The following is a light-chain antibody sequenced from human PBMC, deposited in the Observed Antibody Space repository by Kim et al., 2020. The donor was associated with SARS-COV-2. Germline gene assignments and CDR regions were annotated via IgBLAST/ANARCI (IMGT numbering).Light chain of an antibody. V-gene: IGKV1-5*01. CDR2: DAS. Sequence: ASVGDTVTITCRASQSISSWLAWYQQKPGRAPNLLIYDASSLESGVPSRFSGSRSGTEFTLTISNLQPDDFATYYCQQYNSYSPTFGQGTKVDIK. J-gene: IGKJ1*01. CDR1: QSISSW. CDR3: QQYNSYSPT.